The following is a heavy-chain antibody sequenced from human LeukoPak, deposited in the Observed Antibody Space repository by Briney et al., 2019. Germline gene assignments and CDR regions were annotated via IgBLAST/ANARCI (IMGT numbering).Heavy chain of an antibody. CDR3: ARAYQYRGGRNAFDI. D-gene: IGHD3-10*01. CDR1: GGSISGYY. V-gene: IGHV4-59*01. J-gene: IGHJ3*02. CDR2: IYYSGST. Sequence: SETLSLTCTVSGGSISGYYWSWIRQPPGKGLEWIGYIYYSGSTNYNPSLKSRVTISVDTSKNQFSLKLSSVTTADTAVYYCARAYQYRGGRNAFDIWGQGTMVTVSS.